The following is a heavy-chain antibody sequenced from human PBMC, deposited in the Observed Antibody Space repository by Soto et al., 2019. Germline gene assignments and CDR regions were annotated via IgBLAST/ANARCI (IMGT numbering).Heavy chain of an antibody. D-gene: IGHD2-21*02. CDR3: VAYCGGDCYSPFQH. CDR1: GFTFSSYS. V-gene: IGHV3-48*02. Sequence: GGSLRLSCAASGFTFSSYSMNWVRQAPGKGLEWVSYISSSSSTIYYADSVKGRFTISRDNAKNSLYLQMNSLRDEDTAVYYCVAYCGGDCYSPFQHWGQGTLVTVSS. CDR2: ISSSSSTI. J-gene: IGHJ1*01.